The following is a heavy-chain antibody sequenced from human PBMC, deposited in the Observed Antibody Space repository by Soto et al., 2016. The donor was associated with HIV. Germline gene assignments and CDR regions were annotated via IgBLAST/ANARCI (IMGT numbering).Heavy chain of an antibody. Sequence: VQLRESGPGQVKPSQSLSVTCNVSGDSIVNGGYYWSWIRQFPGKGLQWIGYVTYTGSTFYNPSLRSRVSISVDTSSNHFSLLVRSVTVADTATYYCAREPSPTGHSRGVDYWGQGIFVTVSS. J-gene: IGHJ4*02. V-gene: IGHV4-31*03. CDR1: GDSIVNGGYY. CDR3: AREPSPTGHSRGVDY. D-gene: IGHD4-17*01. CDR2: VTYTGST.